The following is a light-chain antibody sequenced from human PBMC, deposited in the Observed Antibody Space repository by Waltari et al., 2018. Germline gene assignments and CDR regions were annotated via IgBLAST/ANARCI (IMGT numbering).Light chain of an antibody. CDR1: QSVSTN. J-gene: IGKJ4*01. CDR3: HQTYSVPPT. Sequence: DIQMTQSPSSLSASVGDRVTITCRASQSVSTNLNWYQQKPGKAPKVLISAASSLQSGVPSRFSGSGSGTEFTITISSLQPEEFATYYCHQTYSVPPTFGGGTKVEIK. CDR2: AAS. V-gene: IGKV1-39*01.